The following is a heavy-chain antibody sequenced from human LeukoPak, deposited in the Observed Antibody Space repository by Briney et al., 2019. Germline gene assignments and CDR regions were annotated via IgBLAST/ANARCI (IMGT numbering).Heavy chain of an antibody. V-gene: IGHV4-59*01. CDR1: DGSISSYY. J-gene: IGHJ2*01. Sequence: KPSETLSLTCAVSDGSISSYYWNWIRQPPGKGLEWIGNIYNSGGTDYNPSLKSRVTISVNLSKKQISLKLTSVTAADTALYYCARDKGPYWYFDLWGRGTLVTVSS. CDR3: ARDKGPYWYFDL. CDR2: IYNSGGT.